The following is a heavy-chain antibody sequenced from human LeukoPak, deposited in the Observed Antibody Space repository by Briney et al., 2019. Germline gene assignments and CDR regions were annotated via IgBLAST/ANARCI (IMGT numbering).Heavy chain of an antibody. D-gene: IGHD6-19*01. CDR3: TTARKTYSSGWYLSYYYYYYMDV. CDR1: GFTFSNAW. Sequence: GGSLRLSCAASGFTFSNAWMSWVRQAPGKGLEWVGRIKSKTDGGTTDYAAPVKGRFTISRDDSKDTLYLQMNSLKTEDTAVYYCTTARKTYSSGWYLSYYYYYYMDVWGKGTTVTVSS. CDR2: IKSKTDGGTT. J-gene: IGHJ6*03. V-gene: IGHV3-15*01.